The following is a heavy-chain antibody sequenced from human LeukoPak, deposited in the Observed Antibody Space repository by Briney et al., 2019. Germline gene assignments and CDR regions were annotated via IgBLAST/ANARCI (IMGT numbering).Heavy chain of an antibody. CDR1: GGSISSSSYY. CDR2: IYYSGST. Sequence: PTETLSLTCTVSGGSISSSSYYWGWIRQPPGKGLEWIGSIYYSGSTYYNPSLKSRVTISVDTSKNQFSLKLSSVTAADTAVYYCARAGPGGNGFDYWGQGTLVTVSS. V-gene: IGHV4-39*07. CDR3: ARAGPGGNGFDY. J-gene: IGHJ4*02. D-gene: IGHD4-23*01.